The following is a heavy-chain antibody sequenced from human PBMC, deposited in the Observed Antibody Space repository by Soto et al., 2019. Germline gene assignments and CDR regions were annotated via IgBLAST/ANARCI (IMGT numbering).Heavy chain of an antibody. Sequence: QVQLQESGPGLVKPSQTLSLTCSVSGASISSGGYYWNWIRQHPGKGLEWIGYIYYSGTTYYNPSLQRRVTISVDTSTTQFSLKLSAVTAADTAVYYCAASCVGCGGFNYYGMDVWGQGTTVTVSS. J-gene: IGHJ6*02. V-gene: IGHV4-31*03. D-gene: IGHD2-21*01. CDR1: GASISSGGYY. CDR2: IYYSGTT. CDR3: AASCVGCGGFNYYGMDV.